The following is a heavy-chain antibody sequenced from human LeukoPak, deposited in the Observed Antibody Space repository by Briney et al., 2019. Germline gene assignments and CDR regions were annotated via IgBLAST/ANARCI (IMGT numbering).Heavy chain of an antibody. CDR1: GITLSNYG. D-gene: IGHD3-22*01. Sequence: GGSLRLSCAVSGITLSNYGMSWVRQAPGKGLEWVAGIRGSGGSTNYADSVKGRFTISRDNSKNTLYLHMSSLRAGDTAVYFCAKRGVVIRVILVGFHKEAYYFDSWGQGALVTVSS. CDR3: AKRGVVIRVILVGFHKEAYYFDS. CDR2: IRGSGGST. V-gene: IGHV3-23*01. J-gene: IGHJ4*02.